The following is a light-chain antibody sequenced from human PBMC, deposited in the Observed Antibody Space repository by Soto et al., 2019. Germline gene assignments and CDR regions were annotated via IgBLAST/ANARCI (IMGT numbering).Light chain of an antibody. V-gene: IGLV2-11*01. J-gene: IGLJ2*01. CDR1: SSDVGAYNH. CDR3: CSYAGSYSVV. Sequence: QSALTQPRSVSGSPGQSVTISCTGTSSDVGAYNHVSWYQQYPGKAPKLMIFEVSQRPSRVPYRFSGSKSGNAASLTISGLQAEDEADYYCCSYAGSYSVVFGGGTKVTVL. CDR2: EVS.